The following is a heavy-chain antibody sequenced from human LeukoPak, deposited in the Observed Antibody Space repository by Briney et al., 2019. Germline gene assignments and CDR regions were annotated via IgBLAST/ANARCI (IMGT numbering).Heavy chain of an antibody. Sequence: PSETLSLTCAVYGGSFSGYYWSWIRQPPGKGLEWIGYIYYSGSTNYNPSLKSRVTISVDTSKNQFSLKLSSVTAADTAVYYCARGYYDFWSGYYPFDPWGQGTLVTVSS. V-gene: IGHV4-59*01. D-gene: IGHD3-3*01. CDR3: ARGYYDFWSGYYPFDP. CDR1: GGSFSGYY. J-gene: IGHJ5*02. CDR2: IYYSGST.